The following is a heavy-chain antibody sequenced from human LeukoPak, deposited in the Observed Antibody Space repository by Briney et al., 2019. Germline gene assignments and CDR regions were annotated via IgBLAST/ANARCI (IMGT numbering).Heavy chain of an antibody. CDR3: ARGPFWSGYYFDY. D-gene: IGHD3-3*01. Sequence: SETLSLTCTVSGGSISSSSYYWGWIRQPPGKGLEWIGSIYYSGGTYYNPSLKSRVTISVDTSKNQFSLKLSSVTAADTAVYYCARGPFWSGYYFDYWGQGTLVTVSS. V-gene: IGHV4-39*07. CDR1: GGSISSSSYY. J-gene: IGHJ4*02. CDR2: IYYSGGT.